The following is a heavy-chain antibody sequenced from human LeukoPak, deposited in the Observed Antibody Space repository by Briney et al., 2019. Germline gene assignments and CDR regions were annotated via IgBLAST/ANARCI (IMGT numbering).Heavy chain of an antibody. CDR1: GFTFSSYS. CDR2: ISSSSSYI. Sequence: KSGGSLRLSCAVSGFTFSSYSMNWVRQAPGKGLEWVSSISSSSSYIYYADSVKGRFTISRDNAKNSLYLQMNSLRAEDTAVYYCARDKSHSSGWYSSAFDIWGQGTMVTVSS. V-gene: IGHV3-21*01. D-gene: IGHD6-19*01. J-gene: IGHJ3*02. CDR3: ARDKSHSSGWYSSAFDI.